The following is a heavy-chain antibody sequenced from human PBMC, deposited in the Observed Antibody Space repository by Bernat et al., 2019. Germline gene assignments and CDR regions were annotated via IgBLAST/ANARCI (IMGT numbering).Heavy chain of an antibody. V-gene: IGHV4-59*08. J-gene: IGHJ5*02. D-gene: IGHD3-3*02. CDR3: ARLLGSVFGVVEWFDP. CDR2: FSYSGGT. CDR1: GGSVSSHY. Sequence: QVQLQESGPGLVKPSETLSLTCTVSGGSVSSHYWSWIRQPPGKGLEWIGYFSYSGGTNYSPSLKSRVTISVDTSKNHFSLKLSSVTAADTAIYYCARLLGSVFGVVEWFDPWGQGTLVTVSS.